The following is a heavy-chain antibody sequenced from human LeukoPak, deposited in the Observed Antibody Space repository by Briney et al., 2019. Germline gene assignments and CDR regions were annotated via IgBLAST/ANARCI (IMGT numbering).Heavy chain of an antibody. Sequence: GGSLRLSCEAPGFTFSAYAMTWVRQAPGKGLEWVSSIGSDNKPHYSESVKGRFAISRDNSKSMLLLQLNSLRAEDTALYYCARDLRYYVAMDVWGQGTTVTVSS. J-gene: IGHJ6*02. V-gene: IGHV3-23*01. CDR2: IGSDNKP. CDR3: ARDLRYYVAMDV. D-gene: IGHD3-10*02. CDR1: GFTFSAYA.